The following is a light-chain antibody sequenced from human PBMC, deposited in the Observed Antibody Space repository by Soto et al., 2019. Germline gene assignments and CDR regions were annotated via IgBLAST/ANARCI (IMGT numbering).Light chain of an antibody. CDR1: SSNIGINY. V-gene: IGLV1-51*01. CDR2: DND. J-gene: IGLJ3*02. CDR3: GTWDTSLSAGL. Sequence: QSVLTQPPSVSAAPGQKVTISCSGGSSNIGINYVSWYQHLPGTAPELLIYDNDQRPSAIPDRFSGSKSGASATLVITALQTGDEADYYCGTWDTSLSAGLFGGGTKLTVL.